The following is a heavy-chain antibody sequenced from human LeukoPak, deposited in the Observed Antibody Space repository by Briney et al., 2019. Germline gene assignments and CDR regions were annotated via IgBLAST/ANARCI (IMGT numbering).Heavy chain of an antibody. CDR2: LSSTGTT. J-gene: IGHJ4*02. D-gene: IGHD6-13*01. CDR1: GISFSSFG. Sequence: GGSLRLSCAASGISFSSFGMSWVRQTPEKGLEWVSTLSSTGTTFYAGAVKGRFTISRANSENTLYLQMDSLTAEDTALYYCARVGYSSAWYFFNFWGQGTLVTVSS. CDR3: ARVGYSSAWYFFNF. V-gene: IGHV3-23*01.